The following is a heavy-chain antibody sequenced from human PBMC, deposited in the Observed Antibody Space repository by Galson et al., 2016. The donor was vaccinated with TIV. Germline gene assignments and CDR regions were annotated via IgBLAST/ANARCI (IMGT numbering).Heavy chain of an antibody. CDR3: ARGRGEI. CDR1: GFRFGDNA. J-gene: IGHJ4*02. D-gene: IGHD3-10*01. V-gene: IGHV3-49*03. Sequence: SLRLSRAVSGFRFGDNAISWFRQTPEKGLEWVGFIRSKPYGGTAEYAASVRGRFTISRDDSRSTAYLQMDSLKSEDTAVYYCARGRGEIWGPGTLVTVSS. CDR2: IRSKPYGGTA.